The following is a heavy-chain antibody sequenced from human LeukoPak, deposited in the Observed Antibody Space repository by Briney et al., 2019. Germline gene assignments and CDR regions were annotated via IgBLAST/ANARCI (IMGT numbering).Heavy chain of an antibody. D-gene: IGHD3-16*02. CDR1: GYTFTSYG. CDR3: ARAARRSLRLGELSLSAYYYYYYMDV. CDR2: ISAYNGNT. Sequence: GASVKVSCKASGYTFTSYGISWVRQAPGQGLEWMGWISAYNGNTNYAQKLQGRVTMTTDTSTSTAYMELRSLRSDDTAVYYCARAARRSLRLGELSLSAYYYYYYMDVWGKGTTVTISS. V-gene: IGHV1-18*01. J-gene: IGHJ6*03.